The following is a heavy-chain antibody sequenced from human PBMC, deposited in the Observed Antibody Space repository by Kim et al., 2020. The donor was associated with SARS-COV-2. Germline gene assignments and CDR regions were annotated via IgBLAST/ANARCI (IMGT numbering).Heavy chain of an antibody. CDR3: ARGMSSGYSYGLLVDY. CDR2: IYYSGST. Sequence: SETLSLTCTVSGGSISSGGYYWSWIRQHPGKGLEWIGYIYYSGSTYYNPSLKSRVTISVDTSKNQFSLKLSSVTAADTAVYYCARGMSSGYSYGLLVDYWGQGTLVTVSS. CDR1: GGSISSGGYY. J-gene: IGHJ4*02. D-gene: IGHD5-18*01. V-gene: IGHV4-31*03.